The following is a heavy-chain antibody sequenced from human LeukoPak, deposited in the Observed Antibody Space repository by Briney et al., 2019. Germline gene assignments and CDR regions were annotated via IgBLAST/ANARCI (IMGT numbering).Heavy chain of an antibody. Sequence: SGGSLRLSCEASRFTVISNYMSWVRQAPGKGLEWVSVIYSGGNTYYADSVEGRFTISRDNSKNTLYLQMKSLRAEDTAVYYCARDLHPRLAGFFDYWGQGTLVTVSS. CDR3: ARDLHPRLAGFFDY. CDR2: IYSGGNT. J-gene: IGHJ4*02. D-gene: IGHD3-3*02. CDR1: RFTVISNY. V-gene: IGHV3-53*01.